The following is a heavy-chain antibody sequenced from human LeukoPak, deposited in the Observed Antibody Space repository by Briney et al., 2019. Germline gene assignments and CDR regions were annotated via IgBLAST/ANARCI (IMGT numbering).Heavy chain of an antibody. J-gene: IGHJ3*02. D-gene: IGHD1-14*01. Sequence: ASVKVSWKASGYTFTSYDINWVRQATGQGLEWMGWMNPNSGNTGYAQKFQGRVTITRNTSISTAYMELSSLRSEDTAVYYCARADPGSDAFDIWGQGTMVTVSS. CDR2: MNPNSGNT. CDR1: GYTFTSYD. V-gene: IGHV1-8*03. CDR3: ARADPGSDAFDI.